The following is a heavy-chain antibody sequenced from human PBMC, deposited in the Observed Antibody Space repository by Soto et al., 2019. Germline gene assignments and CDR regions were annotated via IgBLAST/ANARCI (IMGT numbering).Heavy chain of an antibody. Sequence: QVQLQQWGAGLLKPSETLSLTCTVYGGSFSGYYWSWIRQPPGKGLEWIGEINHSGSTNYNPSLKGRVPIPVAPSKNLFPWGLGFVPPAARAVYDVPREGGTWPYFAPGGREPLVTV. D-gene: IGHD3-16*01. CDR2: INHSGST. CDR3: PREGGTWPYFAP. V-gene: IGHV4-34*01. J-gene: IGHJ5*02. CDR1: GGSFSGYY.